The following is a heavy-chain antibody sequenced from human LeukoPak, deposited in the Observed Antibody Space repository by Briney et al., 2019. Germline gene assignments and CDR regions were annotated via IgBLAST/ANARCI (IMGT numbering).Heavy chain of an antibody. CDR1: GGSISSGSYY. CDR3: ARSSQYDYVWGSYRYWVGPFDY. CDR2: IYTSGST. V-gene: IGHV4-61*02. D-gene: IGHD3-16*02. Sequence: PSETLSLTCTVSGGSISSGSYYWSWIRQPAGNGLGWIGRIYTSGSTNYNPSLKSRVTISVDTSKNQFSLKLSSVTAADTAVYYCARSSQYDYVWGSYRYWVGPFDYWGQGTLVTVSS. J-gene: IGHJ4*02.